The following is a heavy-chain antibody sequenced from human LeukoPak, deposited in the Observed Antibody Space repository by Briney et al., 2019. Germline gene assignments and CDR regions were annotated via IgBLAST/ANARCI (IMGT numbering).Heavy chain of an antibody. D-gene: IGHD3-3*01. Sequence: SETLSLTCTVSGGSISNSDYYWGWIRQPPGKGLEWIGSIYYSGSTFYNPSLRSRLTISVEMSKNQLSLRLSSVTAADTAVYYCARTDFWSGSLFDYWGQGTLVTVSS. CDR3: ARTDFWSGSLFDY. V-gene: IGHV4-39*07. J-gene: IGHJ4*02. CDR1: GGSISNSDYY. CDR2: IYYSGST.